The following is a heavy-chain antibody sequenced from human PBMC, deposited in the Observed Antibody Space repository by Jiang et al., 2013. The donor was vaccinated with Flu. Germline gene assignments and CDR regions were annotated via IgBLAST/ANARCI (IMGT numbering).Heavy chain of an antibody. Sequence: PGRSLETLLVPASGXTFDNYAIHWVRQAPGKGLEWVAVVAFDGTKKFYADSVKGRFTISRDDSENTVHLQMSSLRPEDTAVYYCAKDLTVFCDGDCQLFDYWGQGTLVTVSS. J-gene: IGHJ4*02. D-gene: IGHD2-21*01. CDR3: AKDLTVFCDGDCQLFDY. CDR2: VAFDGTKK. V-gene: IGHV3-30*04. CDR1: GXTFDNYA.